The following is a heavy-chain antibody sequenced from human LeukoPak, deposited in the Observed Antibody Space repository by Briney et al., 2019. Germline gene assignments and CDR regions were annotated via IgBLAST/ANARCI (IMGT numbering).Heavy chain of an antibody. V-gene: IGHV3-11*06. CDR2: ISSSSSYT. J-gene: IGHJ4*02. D-gene: IGHD3-10*01. Sequence: GGSLRFSCAASGFTFSDYYMTWIRQAPGKGLEWVSYISSSSSYTNYADSVKGRFTISRDNGKNSLYLQMNNLRAEDTAVYYCARRGLMVRGDDYWGQGTLVTVSS. CDR3: ARRGLMVRGDDY. CDR1: GFTFSDYY.